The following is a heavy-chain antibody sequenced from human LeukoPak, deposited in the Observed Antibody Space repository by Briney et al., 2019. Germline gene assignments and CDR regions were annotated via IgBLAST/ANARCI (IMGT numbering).Heavy chain of an antibody. V-gene: IGHV3-48*03. CDR1: GFTFSSYE. D-gene: IGHD3-10*01. CDR3: ASYGSGSYEDAFDI. Sequence: GGSLRLSCAASGFTFSSYEMNWVRQAPGKGLEWVSYISSSGSTIYYADSVKGRFTISRDNSKNTLYLQMNSLRAEDTAVYYCASYGSGSYEDAFDIWGQGTMVTVSS. J-gene: IGHJ3*02. CDR2: ISSSGSTI.